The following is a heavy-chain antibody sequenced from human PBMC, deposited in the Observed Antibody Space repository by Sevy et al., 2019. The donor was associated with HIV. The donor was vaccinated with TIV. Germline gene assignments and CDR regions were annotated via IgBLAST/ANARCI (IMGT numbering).Heavy chain of an antibody. CDR1: GFTFSSYA. Sequence: WGSLRLSCAASGFTFSSYAMNWVRQAPGKGLEWVSSINAISSNIYYADSVKGRFTISRDNAENSLYLQMNSVRAEDTAVYYCACDLFSGGNAVYGYWGQGTLVTVSS. D-gene: IGHD2-15*01. CDR2: INAISSNI. J-gene: IGHJ4*02. V-gene: IGHV3-21*01. CDR3: ACDLFSGGNAVYGY.